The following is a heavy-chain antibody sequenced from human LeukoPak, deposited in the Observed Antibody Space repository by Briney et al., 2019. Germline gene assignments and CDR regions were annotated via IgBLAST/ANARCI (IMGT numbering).Heavy chain of an antibody. CDR1: GFTFGAYA. V-gene: IGHV3-23*01. CDR2: ISGSADAT. D-gene: IGHD2-15*01. J-gene: IGHJ4*02. Sequence: GGSLRLSYAVSGFTFGAYAISWVRQPPGKGLEWVSGISGSADATWYADSVKGRFTISRDNSKNTVNVQMNSLRPEDTAVYYCAKCSGSSCYSSGAFDNWGQGTLVTVSS. CDR3: AKCSGSSCYSSGAFDN.